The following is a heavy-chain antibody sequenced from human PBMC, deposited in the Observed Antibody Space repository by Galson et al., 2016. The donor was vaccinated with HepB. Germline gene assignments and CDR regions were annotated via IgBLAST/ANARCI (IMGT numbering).Heavy chain of an antibody. J-gene: IGHJ6*02. D-gene: IGHD3-3*01. V-gene: IGHV3-30*18. CDR3: AKDLRGYYDFLFGMDV. CDR1: GFTFSNYG. CDR2: ISYDGNNK. Sequence: SLRLSCAASGFTFSNYGMHWVRQAPGKGLEWVAVISYDGNNKYYADSVKGRFTISRGNSKNTLFLQMNSLRAEDTAVYYCAKDLRGYYDFLFGMDVWGQGTTVTVSS.